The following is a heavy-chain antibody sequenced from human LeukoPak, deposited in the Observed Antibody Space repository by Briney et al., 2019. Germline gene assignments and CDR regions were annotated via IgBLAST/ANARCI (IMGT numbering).Heavy chain of an antibody. D-gene: IGHD3-9*01. CDR1: GGSISSHY. CDR3: ARLSDRILGSYYFDY. CDR2: ISYSGST. Sequence: SETLSLTCTVSGGSISSHYWNWIRQPPGKGMEWIGHISYSGSTNYNPSLKSRVTIPVDTSKNHYSLKLSSVTAADTAVYYCARLSDRILGSYYFDYWGQGTRVTVSS. V-gene: IGHV4-59*08. J-gene: IGHJ4*02.